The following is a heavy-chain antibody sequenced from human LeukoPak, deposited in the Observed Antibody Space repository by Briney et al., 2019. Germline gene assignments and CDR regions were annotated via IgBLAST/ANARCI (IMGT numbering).Heavy chain of an antibody. CDR3: ARDRYSSSSGPFEGP. D-gene: IGHD6-6*01. CDR1: GYTFTSYA. J-gene: IGHJ5*02. Sequence: GASVKVSCKASGYTFTSYAMHWVRQAPGQRLEWMGWINAGNGNTKYSQKLQGRVTMTTDTSTSTAYMELRSLRSDDTAVYYCARDRYSSSSGPFEGPWGQGTLVTVSS. CDR2: INAGNGNT. V-gene: IGHV1-3*01.